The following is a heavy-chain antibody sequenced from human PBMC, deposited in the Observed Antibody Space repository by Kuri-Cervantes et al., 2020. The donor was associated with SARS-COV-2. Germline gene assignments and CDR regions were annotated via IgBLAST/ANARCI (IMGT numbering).Heavy chain of an antibody. CDR2: ISSSSSTI. J-gene: IGHJ6*03. Sequence: GESLKICCAASGFTFSSYSMNWVRQAPGKGLEWVSYISSSSSTIYYADSVKGRFTISRDNAKNSLYLQMNSLRAEDTAVYYCAKAGSFDWLSIGPYYYMDVWGKGTTVTVSS. CDR1: GFTFSSYS. V-gene: IGHV3-48*01. D-gene: IGHD3-9*01. CDR3: AKAGSFDWLSIGPYYYMDV.